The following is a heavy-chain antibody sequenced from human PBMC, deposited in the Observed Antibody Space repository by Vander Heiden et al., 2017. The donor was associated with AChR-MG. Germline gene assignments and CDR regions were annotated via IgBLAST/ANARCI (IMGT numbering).Heavy chain of an antibody. CDR1: GFTLNNYP. CDR3: AKDEKAARSGWYSNSPSDF. D-gene: IGHD6-19*01. Sequence: EMQLLESGGGLVQPGRSLGLPCAAYGFTLNNYPMSWVRQAPGKGLEWVAGLSGSGGHTYYAESVKGRFTISRDNSKNTLYLQMNSLRAGDTAIYYCAKDEKAARSGWYSNSPSDFWGQGTLVVVS. CDR2: LSGSGGHT. V-gene: IGHV3-23*01. J-gene: IGHJ4*02.